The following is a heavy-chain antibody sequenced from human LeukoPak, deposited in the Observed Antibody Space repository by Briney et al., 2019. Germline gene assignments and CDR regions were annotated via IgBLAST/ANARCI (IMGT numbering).Heavy chain of an antibody. CDR3: AKSKSQWELLMDY. V-gene: IGHV3-33*06. D-gene: IGHD1-26*01. CDR1: GFTFSSYG. Sequence: PGGSLRLSCAASGFTFSSYGMHWVRQAPGKGLEWVAVIWYDGSNKYYADSVKGRFTISRDNSKNTLYLQMNSLRAEDTAVYYCAKSKSQWELLMDYWGQGTLVTVSS. J-gene: IGHJ4*02. CDR2: IWYDGSNK.